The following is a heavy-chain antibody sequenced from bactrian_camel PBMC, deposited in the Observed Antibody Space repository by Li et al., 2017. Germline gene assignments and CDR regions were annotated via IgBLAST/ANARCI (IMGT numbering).Heavy chain of an antibody. V-gene: IGHV3S60*01. CDR2: IESDGTT. J-gene: IGHJ4*01. CDR1: GFTLERDD. CDR3: ASVGSRFRLVSRCSRGYKDSRFLER. D-gene: IGHD1*01. Sequence: QVQLVESGGGTVQTGESLTLSCTASGFTLERDDVGWFRQAPGRECELVSSIESDGTTVYSDSAKGRFAISRDSNKKTVFLQMNSLKPEDTAVYYCASVGSRFRLVSRCSRGYKDSRFLERWGQGTQVTVS.